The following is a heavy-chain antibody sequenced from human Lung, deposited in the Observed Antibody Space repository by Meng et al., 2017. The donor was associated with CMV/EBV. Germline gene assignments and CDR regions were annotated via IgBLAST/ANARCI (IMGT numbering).Heavy chain of an antibody. Sequence: SXTLSLXCGIYGGSLSGYYWSWIRQTPGKGLEWIGEIRHSGDITNYNPSLKSRVTISIDTSKKQFSLKLSAVTAADTAVYYCAGQYSSSYYSDYWGQGTLVTVSS. J-gene: IGHJ4*02. CDR3: AGQYSSSYYSDY. V-gene: IGHV4-34*01. CDR1: GGSLSGYY. D-gene: IGHD6-6*01. CDR2: IRHSGDIT.